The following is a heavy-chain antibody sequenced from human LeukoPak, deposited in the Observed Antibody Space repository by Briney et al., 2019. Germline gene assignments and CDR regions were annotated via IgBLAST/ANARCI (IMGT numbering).Heavy chain of an antibody. CDR3: AKSNGYGLVDI. D-gene: IGHD3-10*01. J-gene: IGHJ3*02. V-gene: IGHV4-4*07. CDR2: VYTSGST. Sequence: PSETLSLTCTVSGGSISRYYWSWIRQPAGKGLEWIGRVYTSGSTTYNPSLKSRVTMSIDTSRNQFSLKLNSVTAADTAVYYCAKSNGYGLVDIWGQGTMVTVSS. CDR1: GGSISRYY.